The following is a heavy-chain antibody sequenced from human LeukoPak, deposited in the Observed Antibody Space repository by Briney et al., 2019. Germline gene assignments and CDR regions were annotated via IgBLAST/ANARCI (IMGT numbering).Heavy chain of an antibody. Sequence: SETLSLTCTVSGDSISSFYWSWIRQPPGKGVEWIGYIQYSGSTNYNASLKSRVTISVDTSKNQFSLKLISVTAADTAVYYCARYGLWGPRTYFDYWGQGTLVTVSS. CDR3: ARYGLWGPRTYFDY. D-gene: IGHD1-14*01. CDR2: IQYSGST. V-gene: IGHV4-59*01. J-gene: IGHJ4*02. CDR1: GDSISSFY.